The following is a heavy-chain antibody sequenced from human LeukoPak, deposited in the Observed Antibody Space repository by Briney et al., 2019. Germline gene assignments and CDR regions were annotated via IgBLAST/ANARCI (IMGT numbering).Heavy chain of an antibody. Sequence: GGSLRLSCAASGFTFSSYAMHWVRQAPGKGLEWVTIISYDASNKYYADSVKGRFTISRDNSKNTLYLQLDSLRPEDTAVYYCAKSRLVAVVAAYMDVWGQGTMVTVSS. D-gene: IGHD2-15*01. J-gene: IGHJ3*01. V-gene: IGHV3-30*18. CDR1: GFTFSSYA. CDR3: AKSRLVAVVAAYMDV. CDR2: ISYDASNK.